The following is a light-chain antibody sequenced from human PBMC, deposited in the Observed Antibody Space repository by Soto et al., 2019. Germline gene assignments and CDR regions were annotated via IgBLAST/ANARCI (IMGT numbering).Light chain of an antibody. Sequence: QSALTQPASVSGSPGQSIIISCTGTNSDVGAYNYVSWYQQHPGKAPKVLLYDVSNRPSGVSNRFSGYKSGNTASLTISGLQAEDEADYYCNSYTSGSTPYVFGTGTKLTVL. CDR2: DVS. J-gene: IGLJ1*01. CDR3: NSYTSGSTPYV. V-gene: IGLV2-14*03. CDR1: NSDVGAYNY.